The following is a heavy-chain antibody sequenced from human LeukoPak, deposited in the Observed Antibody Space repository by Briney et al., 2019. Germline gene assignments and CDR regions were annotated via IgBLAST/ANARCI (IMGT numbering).Heavy chain of an antibody. CDR1: GYSFTSYW. V-gene: IGHV5-10-1*01. CDR3: ARQGPEGHH. Sequence: GESLKISCKGSGYSFTSYWISWVRQMPGQGLEWMGRIDPSDSHIDYSPSFQGHVTISGDTSINTIYLHWSSLKASDTAMYYCARQGPEGHHWGQGTLVTVSS. J-gene: IGHJ5*02. D-gene: IGHD1-14*01. CDR2: IDPSDSHI.